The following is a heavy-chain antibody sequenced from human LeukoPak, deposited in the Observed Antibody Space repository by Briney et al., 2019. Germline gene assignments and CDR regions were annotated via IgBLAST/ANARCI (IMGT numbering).Heavy chain of an antibody. Sequence: GASVEVSCKASGYTFTSYGISWVRQAPGQGLEWMGWISAYNGNTNYAQKLQGRVTMTTDTSTSTAYMELRSLRSDDTAVYYCAILFTRRTYDDFWSGYDYWGQGTLVSVSS. CDR3: AILFTRRTYDDFWSGYDY. J-gene: IGHJ4*02. CDR1: GYTFTSYG. D-gene: IGHD3-3*01. CDR2: ISAYNGNT. V-gene: IGHV1-18*01.